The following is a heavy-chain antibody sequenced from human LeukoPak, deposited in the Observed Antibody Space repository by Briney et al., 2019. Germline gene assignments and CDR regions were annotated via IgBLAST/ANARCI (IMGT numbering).Heavy chain of an antibody. CDR2: IYYSGST. CDR3: ARVPPGLAAAGSYFFDS. D-gene: IGHD6-13*01. V-gene: IGHV4-31*03. J-gene: IGHJ4*02. Sequence: PSQTLSLTCTVSGGSISSGGYYWSWIRQHPGKGLEWIGYIYYSGSTYYNPSLKSRVTISVDTSKNQFSLKLSSVTAADTAVYYCARVPPGLAAAGSYFFDSWGQGTLVTVSP. CDR1: GGSISSGGYY.